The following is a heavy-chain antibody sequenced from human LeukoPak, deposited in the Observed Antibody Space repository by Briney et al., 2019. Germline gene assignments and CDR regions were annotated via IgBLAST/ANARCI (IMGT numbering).Heavy chain of an antibody. CDR2: ISSSSYI. CDR3: ARGSEWELLSCDF. D-gene: IGHD1-26*01. CDR1: GFTFSSYS. Sequence: GGSLRLSCAASGFTFSSYSMNWVRQAPGKGLEWVSSISSSSYIYYADSVKGRFTISRDNAKNSLYLQMNSLRAEDTAVYYCARGSEWELLSCDFWGQGTVVTVSS. V-gene: IGHV3-21*01. J-gene: IGHJ4*02.